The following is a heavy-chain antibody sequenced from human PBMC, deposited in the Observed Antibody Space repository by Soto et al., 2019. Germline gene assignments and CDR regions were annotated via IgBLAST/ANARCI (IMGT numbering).Heavy chain of an antibody. J-gene: IGHJ6*03. CDR1: GGSISSYY. CDR3: ARQGGSGSYYNVRNYYYYMDV. D-gene: IGHD3-10*01. CDR2: IYYSGST. Sequence: SETLSLTCTVSGGSISSYYWSWIRQPPGKGLEWIGYIYYSGSTNYNPSLKSRVTISVDTSKNQFSLKLSSVTAADTAVYYCARQGGSGSYYNVRNYYYYMDVWGKGTTVTVSS. V-gene: IGHV4-59*08.